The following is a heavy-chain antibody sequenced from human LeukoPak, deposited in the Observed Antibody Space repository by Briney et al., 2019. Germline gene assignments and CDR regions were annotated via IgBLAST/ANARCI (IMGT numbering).Heavy chain of an antibody. J-gene: IGHJ4*02. CDR2: ISSSSTYI. V-gene: IGHV3-21*01. D-gene: IGHD3-10*01. Sequence: GGSLRLSCAASGFTFSSYSMNWVRQAPGKGLEWVSSISSSSTYICYADSVKGRFTISRDNAKNSLYLQMNSLRAEDTVVYYCASSSRGALDYWGQGTLVTVSS. CDR3: ASSSRGALDY. CDR1: GFTFSSYS.